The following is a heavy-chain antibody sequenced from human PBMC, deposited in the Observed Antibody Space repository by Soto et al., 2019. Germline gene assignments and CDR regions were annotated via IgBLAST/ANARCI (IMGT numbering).Heavy chain of an antibody. CDR1: GFTFSSYA. CDR3: ARDALFGVVGADAFDI. CDR2: ISYDGSNK. D-gene: IGHD3-3*01. Sequence: GGSLRLSXAASGFTFSSYAMHWVRQAPGKGLEWVAVISYDGSNKYYADSVKGRFTISRDNSKNTLYLQMNSLRAEDTAVYYCARDALFGVVGADAFDIWGQGTMVTVS. V-gene: IGHV3-30-3*01. J-gene: IGHJ3*02.